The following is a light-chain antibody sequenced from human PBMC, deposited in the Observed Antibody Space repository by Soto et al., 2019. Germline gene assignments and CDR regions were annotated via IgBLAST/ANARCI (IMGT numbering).Light chain of an antibody. V-gene: IGLV1-44*01. CDR2: SND. Sequence: QSVLTQPPSASETPGQRVTISCSGSSSNIGSNTVNWYQQLPGTAPKLLIYSNDQRPSGVPDRFSGSKSGTSASLAISGLQSEDEAEYYCAAWDDSLNGPVFGTGTKVTVL. CDR1: SSNIGSNT. CDR3: AAWDDSLNGPV. J-gene: IGLJ1*01.